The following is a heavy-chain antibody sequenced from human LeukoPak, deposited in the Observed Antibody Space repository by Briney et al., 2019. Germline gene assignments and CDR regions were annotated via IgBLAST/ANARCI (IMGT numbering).Heavy chain of an antibody. J-gene: IGHJ4*02. V-gene: IGHV3-53*01. D-gene: IGHD5-12*01. CDR2: IYSGGST. CDR1: GFTVSSNY. CDR3: ARLRGYSGYDFQYYFDY. Sequence: GGSLRLSCAASGFTVSSNYMSWVRQAPGKGLEWVSVIYSGGSTYYADSVKGRFTISRDNSKNTLYLQMNSLRAEDTAVYYCARLRGYSGYDFQYYFDYWGQGTLVTVSS.